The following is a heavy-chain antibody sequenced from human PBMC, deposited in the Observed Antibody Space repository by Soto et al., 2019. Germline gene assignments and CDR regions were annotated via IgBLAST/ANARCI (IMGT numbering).Heavy chain of an antibody. CDR3: ATRTVGWYFDL. V-gene: IGHV3-23*01. CDR1: GFTFSSYA. D-gene: IGHD4-17*01. Sequence: EVQLLESGGGLVQPGGSLRLSCAASGFTFSSYAMSWVRQAPGKGLEWVSVISGSGGSTYSADSVKGRFTISRDNSKNTLYLQMNSLRAEDTAVYYCATRTVGWYFDLWGRGTLVTVSS. J-gene: IGHJ2*01. CDR2: ISGSGGST.